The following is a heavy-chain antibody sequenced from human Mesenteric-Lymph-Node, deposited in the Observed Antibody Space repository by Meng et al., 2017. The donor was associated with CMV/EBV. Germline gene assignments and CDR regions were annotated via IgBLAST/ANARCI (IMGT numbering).Heavy chain of an antibody. V-gene: IGHV4-34*01. Sequence: YGGSFSGYYWSWIRQPPGKGLEWIGEINHSGSTNYNPSLKSRVTISVDTSKNQFSLKLSSVTAADTAVYYCASHYYYGSGSSPFDPWGQGTLVTVSS. CDR2: INHSGST. D-gene: IGHD3-10*01. CDR1: GGSFSGYY. CDR3: ASHYYYGSGSSPFDP. J-gene: IGHJ5*02.